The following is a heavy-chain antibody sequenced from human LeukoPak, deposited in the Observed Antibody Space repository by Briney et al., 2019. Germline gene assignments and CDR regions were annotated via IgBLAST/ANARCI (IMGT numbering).Heavy chain of an antibody. V-gene: IGHV3-23*01. CDR1: GFTFSSYA. CDR2: ISGSGGST. J-gene: IGHJ4*02. CDR3: AKLQMTTVTRYYFDY. Sequence: GGSLRLSCAASGFTFSSYAMSWVRQAPGKGLEWVSAISGSGGSTYYADSVKGRFTISRDNSKNTLYLQMNSLRAEDTAVYYWAKLQMTTVTRYYFDYWGQGTLVTVSS. D-gene: IGHD4-17*01.